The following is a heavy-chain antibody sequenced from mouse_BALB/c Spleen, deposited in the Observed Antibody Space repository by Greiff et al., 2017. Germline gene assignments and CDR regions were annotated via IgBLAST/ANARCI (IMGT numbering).Heavy chain of an antibody. J-gene: IGHJ4*01. D-gene: IGHD2-4*01. CDR3: ARGYDYVAMDY. CDR1: GFTFSSYA. Sequence: EVQGVESGGGLVKPGGSLKLSCAASGFTFSSYAMSWVRQTPEKRLEWVASISSGGSTYYPDSVKGRFTISRDNARNILYLQMSSLRSEDTAMYYCARGYDYVAMDYWGQGTSVTVSS. CDR2: ISSGGST. V-gene: IGHV5-6-5*01.